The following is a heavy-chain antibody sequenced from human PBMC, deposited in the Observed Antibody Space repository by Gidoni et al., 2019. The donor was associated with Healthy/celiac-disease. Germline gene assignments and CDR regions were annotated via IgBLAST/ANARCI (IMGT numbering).Heavy chain of an antibody. CDR1: GFTFSSYS. V-gene: IGHV3-21*01. CDR2: ISSSSSYI. Sequence: EVQLVESGGGLVKPGGSLRLSCAASGFTFSSYSMNWVRQAPGKGLEWVSSISSSSSYIYYADSVKGRFTISRDNAKNSLYLQMNSLRAEDTAVYYCARDLSGDSGSYPESDYYYYYGMDVWGQGTTVTVSS. D-gene: IGHD1-26*01. J-gene: IGHJ6*02. CDR3: ARDLSGDSGSYPESDYYYYYGMDV.